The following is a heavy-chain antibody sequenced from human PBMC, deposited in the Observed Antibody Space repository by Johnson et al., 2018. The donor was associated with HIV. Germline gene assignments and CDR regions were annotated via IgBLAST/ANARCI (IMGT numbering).Heavy chain of an antibody. CDR2: IHSGGST. D-gene: IGHD6-13*01. Sequence: VQLVDSGGGVVRPGGSLRLSCAASGFPFDDSGVSWVRQAPGKGLEWVSVIHSGGSTYYADSVKGRFTISRDNSKNTLYLQMNSLRAEDTAVYYCASLSSSLFGAFDIWGQGTMVTVSS. CDR1: GFPFDDSG. CDR3: ASLSSSLFGAFDI. V-gene: IGHV3-66*01. J-gene: IGHJ3*02.